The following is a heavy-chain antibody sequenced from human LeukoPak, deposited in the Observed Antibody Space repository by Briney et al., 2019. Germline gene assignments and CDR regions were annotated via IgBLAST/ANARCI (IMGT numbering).Heavy chain of an antibody. V-gene: IGHV4-38-2*02. Sequence: SETLSLTCTVSGYSISSGYYWGWIRPPPGKGLEWIGSIYHSGSTYYNQSLKSRVTISVDTSKNQFSLNLISVTAADTAVYYCARHKSVTYDAFDVWGKGKMVTVSS. D-gene: IGHD2-21*02. CDR1: GYSISSGYY. CDR2: IYHSGST. J-gene: IGHJ3*01. CDR3: ARHKSVTYDAFDV.